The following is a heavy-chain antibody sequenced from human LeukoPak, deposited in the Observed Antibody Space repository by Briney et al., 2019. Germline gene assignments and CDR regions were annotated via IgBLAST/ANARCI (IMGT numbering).Heavy chain of an antibody. J-gene: IGHJ4*02. V-gene: IGHV4-34*01. Sequence: DPSETLSLTCAVYGGSFSGYYWSWIRQPPGKGLEWIGEINHSGSNNYNPSLKSRVTISVDTSKNQFSLKLSSVTAADTAVYYCAIARRLRYFDGWGQGTLVTVSS. CDR3: AIARRLRYFDG. CDR2: INHSGSN. CDR1: GGSFSGYY. D-gene: IGHD3-9*01.